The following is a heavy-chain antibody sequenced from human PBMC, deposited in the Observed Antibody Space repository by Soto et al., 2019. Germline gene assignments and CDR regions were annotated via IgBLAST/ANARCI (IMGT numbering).Heavy chain of an antibody. V-gene: IGHV4-34*01. Sequence: PSETLSLTCGVYGGAFSGYHWSWIRQAPGKGLEWIGEINQSGSTNYSPSLKSRVTMSVDTSKKQFSLKLSSVTAADTALYYCATRDPYSGMDFWGQGTTVTVSS. J-gene: IGHJ6*02. CDR2: INQSGST. CDR1: GGAFSGYH. CDR3: ATRDPYSGMDF.